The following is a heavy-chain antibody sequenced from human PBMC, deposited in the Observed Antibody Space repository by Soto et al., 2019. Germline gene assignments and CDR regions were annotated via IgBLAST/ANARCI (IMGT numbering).Heavy chain of an antibody. V-gene: IGHV3-23*01. CDR3: AKGWGDY. D-gene: IGHD7-27*01. CDR1: GFTFSSYT. Sequence: EVQLLESGGGLVQPGGSLRLSCAASGFTFSSYTMSWVGQGPGKGLEWVSGISSSGGSTVYADSVKGRFTISRDNFKNTLYLQMNSLRAEDTAVYYCAKGWGDYWGQGTPVNVSS. J-gene: IGHJ4*02. CDR2: ISSSGGST.